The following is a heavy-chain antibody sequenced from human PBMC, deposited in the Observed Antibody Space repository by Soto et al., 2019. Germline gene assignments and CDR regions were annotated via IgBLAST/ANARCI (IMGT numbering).Heavy chain of an antibody. Sequence: ESLTISWKASGYSFTSYWSGLVRQMPGKGLEWMGIIYPGDSDTRYSPSFQGQVTISADKPISTAYLQWSSLKASDTAMYYCAAYRGSFCYGMDVWGQGTTVTVSS. CDR1: GYSFTSYW. J-gene: IGHJ6*02. D-gene: IGHD1-26*01. CDR2: IYPGDSDT. CDR3: AAYRGSFCYGMDV. V-gene: IGHV5-51*04.